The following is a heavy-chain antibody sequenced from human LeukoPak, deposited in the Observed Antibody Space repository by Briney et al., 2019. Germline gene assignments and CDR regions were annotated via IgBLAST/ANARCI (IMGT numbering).Heavy chain of an antibody. Sequence: GWSLRLSCGASGFIFSSYWMSWVRQAPGKGLEWVANINQDGSGTYYVDSVKGRFTISRDNAKNSLYLQMNSLRAEDTALYYCARALFSLGDTADNWFDPWGQGTLVTVSS. V-gene: IGHV3-7*01. CDR3: ARALFSLGDTADNWFDP. D-gene: IGHD3-10*01. J-gene: IGHJ5*02. CDR1: GFIFSSYW. CDR2: INQDGSGT.